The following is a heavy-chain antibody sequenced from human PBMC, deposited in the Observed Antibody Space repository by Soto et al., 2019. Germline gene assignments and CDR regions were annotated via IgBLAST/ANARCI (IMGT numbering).Heavy chain of an antibody. V-gene: IGHV1-69*06. J-gene: IGHJ3*02. CDR2: IIPIFGTA. CDR1: GGTFSSYA. Sequence: AASVKVSFKASGGTFSSYAIRWVRQAPGQGLEWMGGIIPIFGTANYAQKFQGRVAITADKSTSTAYMELSSLRPEDTAVYYCGRDFKADGYNDAFDISGQGTMVTVSS. CDR3: GRDFKADGYNDAFDI. D-gene: IGHD5-12*01.